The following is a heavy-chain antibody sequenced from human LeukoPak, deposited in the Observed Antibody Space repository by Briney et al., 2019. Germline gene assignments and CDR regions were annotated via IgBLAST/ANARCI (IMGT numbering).Heavy chain of an antibody. D-gene: IGHD1-1*01. V-gene: IGHV3-30*02. Sequence: QPGGYLRLSCAASGFTLRGYGMHWVRQAPGKGLEWVAFIRYDGSDKSYADSVKGRFTISRDNSENTLYLQINSLRVEDTAVYYCAKDTPTTGYHLDSWGQGTLVTVSS. CDR1: GFTLRGYG. CDR2: IRYDGSDK. J-gene: IGHJ4*02. CDR3: AKDTPTTGYHLDS.